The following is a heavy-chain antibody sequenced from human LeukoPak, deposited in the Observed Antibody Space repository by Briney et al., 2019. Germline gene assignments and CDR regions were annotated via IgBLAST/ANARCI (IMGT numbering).Heavy chain of an antibody. CDR2: ISYDGSNK. D-gene: IGHD3-9*01. V-gene: IGHV3-30*04. Sequence: GGSLRLSCAASGFTFSSYAMHWVRQAPGKGLEWVAVISYDGSNKYYADSVKGRFTISRDNSKNTLYLQMNSLRAEDTAVYYCARTGYYDILTGQLGPSFDYWGQGTLVTVSS. CDR1: GFTFSSYA. CDR3: ARTGYYDILTGQLGPSFDY. J-gene: IGHJ4*02.